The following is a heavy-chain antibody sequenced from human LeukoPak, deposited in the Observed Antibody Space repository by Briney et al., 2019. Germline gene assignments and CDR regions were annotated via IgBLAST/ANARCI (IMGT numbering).Heavy chain of an antibody. CDR1: GFTFSGFG. D-gene: IGHD1-26*01. CDR3: ARDTASSVRLQD. Sequence: GGSLRLSCSACGFTFSGFGRHWVRQAPGEGLEWVAILWHDGSKKYYGDAVQGRFIISRDSSNNTLYLQMNSLRAEDTGVYFCARDTASSVRLQDWGQGLLVTVS. V-gene: IGHV3-33*01. CDR2: LWHDGSKK. J-gene: IGHJ1*01.